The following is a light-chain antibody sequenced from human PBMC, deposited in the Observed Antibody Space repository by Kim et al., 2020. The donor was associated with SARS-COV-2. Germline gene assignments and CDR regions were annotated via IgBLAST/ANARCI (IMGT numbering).Light chain of an antibody. V-gene: IGKV1-6*01. CDR1: QGIRND. CDR3: LQDYNYPWT. J-gene: IGKJ1*01. Sequence: AIQMTQSPSSLAASVGDRVTITCRASQGIRNDLGWYQQKPGKAPNLLIYAASSLQSGVPSRFSGSGSGTDFTLTISSLQPEDFATYYCLQDYNYPWTFGQGTKVDIK. CDR2: AAS.